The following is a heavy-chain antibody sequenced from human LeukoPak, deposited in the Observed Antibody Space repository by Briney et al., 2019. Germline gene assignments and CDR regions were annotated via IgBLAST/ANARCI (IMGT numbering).Heavy chain of an antibody. V-gene: IGHV4-59*01. CDR2: IYYSGST. J-gene: IGHJ4*02. D-gene: IGHD6-19*01. Sequence: PSETLSLTCTVSGGSISSYYWSWIPQPPGEGLEWIGYIYYSGSTNYNPSLKSRVTISVDTSKNQFSLKLSSVTAADTAVYYCASGYSSGWFDYWGQGTLVTVSS. CDR3: ASGYSSGWFDY. CDR1: GGSISSYY.